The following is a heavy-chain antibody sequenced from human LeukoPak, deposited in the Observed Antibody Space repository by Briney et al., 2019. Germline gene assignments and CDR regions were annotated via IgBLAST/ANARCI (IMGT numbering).Heavy chain of an antibody. Sequence: GGSLRLSCAASEFTFSSYWMNWVRQAPGKGLEWVANIKQDGSEKYYVDSVKGRFTISRDNAMNSLYLQMNSLRTEDTAVYYCATGSHLDYWGQGTLVTVSS. CDR3: ATGSHLDY. J-gene: IGHJ4*02. V-gene: IGHV3-7*05. CDR2: IKQDGSEK. D-gene: IGHD3-10*01. CDR1: EFTFSSYW.